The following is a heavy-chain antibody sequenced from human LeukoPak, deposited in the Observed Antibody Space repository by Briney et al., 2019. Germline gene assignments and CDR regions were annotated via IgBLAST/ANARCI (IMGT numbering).Heavy chain of an antibody. Sequence: GASVKVSCKASGYTFIDYYMHWVRQAPGQGLEWMGWINPSSGGTNYAQKFQGRVTMTRDTSINTAYMELSRLRSDDTAVYYCLSRGSSGWYEGGFEYWGQGTLSPSPQ. CDR2: INPSSGGT. V-gene: IGHV1-2*02. J-gene: IGHJ4*02. CDR3: LSRGSSGWYEGGFEY. D-gene: IGHD6-19*01. CDR1: GYTFIDYY.